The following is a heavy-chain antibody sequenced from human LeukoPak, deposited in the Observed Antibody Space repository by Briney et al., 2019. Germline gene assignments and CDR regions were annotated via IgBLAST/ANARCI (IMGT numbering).Heavy chain of an antibody. CDR2: ITWAGGST. J-gene: IGHJ6*03. D-gene: IGHD3-10*01. Sequence: GGSLRLSFAASGFTFDDYTMHWVRQAPGKGLEWVSLITWAGGSTYYADSMKGRFTISRDNSKNTLYLHMNSLTADDTAVYYCAKNSFGEHYYYMDVWGKGTTVTVSS. V-gene: IGHV3-43*01. CDR3: AKNSFGEHYYYMDV. CDR1: GFTFDDYT.